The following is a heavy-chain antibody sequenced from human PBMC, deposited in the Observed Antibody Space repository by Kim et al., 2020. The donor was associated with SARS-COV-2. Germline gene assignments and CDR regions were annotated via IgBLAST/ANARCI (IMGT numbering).Heavy chain of an antibody. V-gene: IGHV3-48*02. CDR3: ARDLYGDYVHAY. Sequence: GGSLRLSCAASGFTFSSYSMNWVRQAPGKGLDWVSYISSSSSTIYYADSVKGRFTISRDNAKKSLYLQMNSLREEDTAVYYCARDLYGDYVHAYWGQGTLVTVSS. CDR2: ISSSSSTI. CDR1: GFTFSSYS. J-gene: IGHJ4*02. D-gene: IGHD4-17*01.